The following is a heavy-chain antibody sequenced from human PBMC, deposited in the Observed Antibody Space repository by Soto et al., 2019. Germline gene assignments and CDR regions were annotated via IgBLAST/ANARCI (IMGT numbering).Heavy chain of an antibody. Sequence: PSETLSLTCTVSGGSISSYYWSWIRQPPGKGLEWIGYIYYSGSTNYNPSLKSRVTISVDTSKNQFSLKLSSVTAADTAVYYCARDYYDSSGYYMFDYRGQGTLVTVSS. D-gene: IGHD3-22*01. V-gene: IGHV4-59*12. CDR2: IYYSGST. CDR3: ARDYYDSSGYYMFDY. J-gene: IGHJ4*02. CDR1: GGSISSYY.